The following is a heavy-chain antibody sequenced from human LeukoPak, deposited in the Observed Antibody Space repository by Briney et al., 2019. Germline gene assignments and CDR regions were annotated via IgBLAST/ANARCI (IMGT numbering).Heavy chain of an antibody. J-gene: IGHJ3*02. Sequence: ASVKVSCKASGYTFTGYYMHWVRQAPGQGLEWMGWINPNSGGTNYAQKFQGRVTMTRDTSISTAYMELSRLRSDDTAVYYCARVYSDSDAFDIWGQGTMVTVSS. D-gene: IGHD4-17*01. CDR1: GYTFTGYY. CDR3: ARVYSDSDAFDI. CDR2: INPNSGGT. V-gene: IGHV1-2*02.